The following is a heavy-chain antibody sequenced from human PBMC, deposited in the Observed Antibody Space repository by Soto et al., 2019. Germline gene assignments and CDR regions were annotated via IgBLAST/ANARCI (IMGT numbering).Heavy chain of an antibody. Sequence: QVQLVQSGAEEKKPGASVRVSCKASGYTFTTYAMHWVRQAPGQRLEWMGWINAGNGNTKYSQKCQGXVXXXRXXSASTAYMELSSLRSEATAVYYCARAVAVPADFDYWGQGTLVTVSS. CDR1: GYTFTTYA. J-gene: IGHJ4*02. D-gene: IGHD6-19*01. CDR3: ARAVAVPADFDY. V-gene: IGHV1-3*05. CDR2: INAGNGNT.